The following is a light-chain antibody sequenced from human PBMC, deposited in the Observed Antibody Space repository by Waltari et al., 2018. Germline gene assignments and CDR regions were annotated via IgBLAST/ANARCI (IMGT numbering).Light chain of an antibody. V-gene: IGLV3-27*01. CDR1: VLAVRH. CDR2: KDS. CDR3: YSATDNNR. Sequence: SYELTQPSSVSVSPGQTARITCSGDVLAVRHVRGVQQKPGQAPVLVIYKDSARPSGIPGGFSGSSSGTTVTLTISGAQVEDDGDYYCYSATDNNRFGGGTKLTVL. J-gene: IGLJ2*01.